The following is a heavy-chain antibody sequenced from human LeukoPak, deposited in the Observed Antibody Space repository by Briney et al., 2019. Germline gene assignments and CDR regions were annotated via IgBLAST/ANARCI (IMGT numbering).Heavy chain of an antibody. Sequence: GGSLRLSCAASGFTFSVSWMSWVRQAPGKGLEWVANIKYDGNEKYYVDSVKGRFTISRDNAKNSLYLQMNTLRAEDTAVYYCARDHRGIYSPFDYWGQGTLVTVSS. V-gene: IGHV3-7*01. J-gene: IGHJ4*02. CDR2: IKYDGNEK. D-gene: IGHD2-21*01. CDR1: GFTFSVSW. CDR3: ARDHRGIYSPFDY.